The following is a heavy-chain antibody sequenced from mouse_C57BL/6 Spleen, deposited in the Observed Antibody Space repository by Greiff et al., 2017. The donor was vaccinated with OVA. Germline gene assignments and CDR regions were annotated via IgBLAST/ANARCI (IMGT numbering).Heavy chain of an antibody. CDR2: ISDGGSYT. D-gene: IGHD1-1*01. J-gene: IGHJ3*01. CDR1: GFTFSSYA. CDR3: AAYGSSPWLAY. V-gene: IGHV5-4*01. Sequence: EVQLVESGGGLVKPGGSLKLSCAASGFTFSSYAMSWVRQTPEKRLEWVATISDGGSYTYYPDNVKGRFTISRDNAKNNLYLQMSHLKSEDTAMYYCAAYGSSPWLAYWGQGTLVTVSA.